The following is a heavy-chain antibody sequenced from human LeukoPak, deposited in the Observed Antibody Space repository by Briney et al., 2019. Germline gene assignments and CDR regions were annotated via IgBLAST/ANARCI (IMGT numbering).Heavy chain of an antibody. D-gene: IGHD2-21*01. J-gene: IGHJ3*01. Sequence: PGGSLRLSCAASGFTFSSYWMSWVRQAPGKGLEWVANIKEDGSEKYYVDSVKGRFTISRDNAKNSLYLQMNSLRAEDTAVYYCASIVVPTQSDAYDLWGQGTMVTVSS. CDR1: GFTFSSYW. V-gene: IGHV3-7*01. CDR2: IKEDGSEK. CDR3: ASIVVPTQSDAYDL.